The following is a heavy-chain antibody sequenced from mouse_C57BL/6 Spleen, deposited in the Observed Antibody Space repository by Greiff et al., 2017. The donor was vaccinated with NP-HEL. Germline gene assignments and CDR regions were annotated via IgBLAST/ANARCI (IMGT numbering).Heavy chain of an antibody. CDR3: ARTYGNYLYYFDY. Sequence: VQLQQSGAELVRPGTSVKVSCKASGYAFTNYLIEWVKQRPGQGLEWIGVINPGSGGTNYNEKFKGKATLTADKSSSTAYMQLSSLTSEDSAVYFCARTYGNYLYYFDYWGQGTTLTVSS. CDR1: GYAFTNYL. D-gene: IGHD2-1*01. J-gene: IGHJ2*01. V-gene: IGHV1-54*01. CDR2: INPGSGGT.